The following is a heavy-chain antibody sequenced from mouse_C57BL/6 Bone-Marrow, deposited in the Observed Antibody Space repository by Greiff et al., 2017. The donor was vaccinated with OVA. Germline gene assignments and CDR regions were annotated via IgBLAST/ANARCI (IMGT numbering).Heavy chain of an antibody. CDR3: ARDQGGPYDAMDY. D-gene: IGHD3-2*02. CDR1: GFTFSDYY. V-gene: IGHV5-16*01. CDR2: INYDGSST. J-gene: IGHJ4*01. Sequence: DVKLVESEGGLVQPGSSMKLSCTASGFTFSDYYMAWVRQVPEKGLEWVANINYDGSSTYYLDSLKSRFIISRDNAKNILYLQMSSLKSEDTATYYCARDQGGPYDAMDYWGQGTSVTVSS.